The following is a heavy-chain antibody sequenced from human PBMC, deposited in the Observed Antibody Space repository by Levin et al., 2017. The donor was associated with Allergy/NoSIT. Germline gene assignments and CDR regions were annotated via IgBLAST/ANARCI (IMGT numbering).Heavy chain of an antibody. D-gene: IGHD3-16*01. Sequence: GGSLRLSCAASGFTFSDYEMNWVRQAPGKGLEWISYITSRGGIVKYADSVQGRFTISRDNAKNALYLQMNSLRAEDTALYYCARDSPIGTYIDLWGQGTLVTVSS. J-gene: IGHJ5*02. CDR1: GFTFSDYE. CDR3: ARDSPIGTYIDL. V-gene: IGHV3-48*03. CDR2: ITSRGGIV.